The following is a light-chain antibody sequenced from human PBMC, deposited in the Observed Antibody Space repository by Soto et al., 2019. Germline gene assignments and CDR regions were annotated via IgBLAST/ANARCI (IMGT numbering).Light chain of an antibody. CDR3: LQLNSYPYT. Sequence: IQVTQSPSSLAASVGDRVAITCRASQGIGSYVAWYQQKPGKAPELLIYAASTLQSGVPSRFSGSGSGTDFTLAISSLQPEDFATYYCLQLNSYPYTFGQGTKVEI. CDR1: QGIGSY. V-gene: IGKV1-9*01. J-gene: IGKJ2*01. CDR2: AAS.